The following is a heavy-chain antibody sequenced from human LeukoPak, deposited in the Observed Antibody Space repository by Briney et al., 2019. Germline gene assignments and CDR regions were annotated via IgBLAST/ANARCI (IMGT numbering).Heavy chain of an antibody. CDR1: GGSVSSYY. V-gene: IGHV4-59*02. Sequence: PSETLSLTCTVSGGSVSSYYWSWIRQPPGTGLEWIGYIKSSGSSNYNPSLKSRVTISMDTSKNQFSLRLNSVTAADTAVYYCARDGTVASNWFDPWGQGTLVTVSS. CDR3: ARDGTVASNWFDP. CDR2: IKSSGSS. D-gene: IGHD6-19*01. J-gene: IGHJ5*02.